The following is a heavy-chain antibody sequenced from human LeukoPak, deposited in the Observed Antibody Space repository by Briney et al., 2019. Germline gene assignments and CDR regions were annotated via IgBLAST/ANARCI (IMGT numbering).Heavy chain of an antibody. Sequence: PGGSLRLSCAASGFTFDDYAMHWVRQAPGKGLEWVSGISWNSGSIGYADSVKGRFTISRDNAKNSLYLQMNSLRAEDTALYYCAKDLGRFLEWGYYYYGMDVWGQGTTVTVSS. CDR2: ISWNSGSI. CDR1: GFTFDDYA. J-gene: IGHJ6*02. D-gene: IGHD3-3*01. V-gene: IGHV3-9*01. CDR3: AKDLGRFLEWGYYYYGMDV.